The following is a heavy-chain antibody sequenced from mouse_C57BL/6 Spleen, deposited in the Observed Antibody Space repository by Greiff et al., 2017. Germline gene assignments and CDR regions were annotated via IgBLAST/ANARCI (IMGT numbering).Heavy chain of an antibody. CDR1: GFNIKNTY. CDR3: ARWGNYDYDPAFAY. CDR2: IDPANGNT. D-gene: IGHD2-4*01. V-gene: IGHV14-3*01. J-gene: IGHJ3*01. Sequence: VQLQQSVAELVRPGASVKLSCTASGFNIKNTYMHWVKQRPEQGLEWIGKIDPANGNTKYSTKFQGKATITTDKSSNTAYLQLSSLTSEDTAIFYCARWGNYDYDPAFAYWGQGTLVTVSA.